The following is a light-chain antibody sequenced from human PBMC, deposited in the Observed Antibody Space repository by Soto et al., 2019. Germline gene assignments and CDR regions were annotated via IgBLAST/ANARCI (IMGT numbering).Light chain of an antibody. Sequence: DIQMPQSPSSLSASVGDRVTITCRASQGISNYLAWSQQKPGKVPKLLIYAASTLQSGVPSRFSGSGSGTDFTLTISSLHPEDVATHYCQKYNGALTFGGGTKVEIK. CDR3: QKYNGALT. CDR2: AAS. CDR1: QGISNY. V-gene: IGKV1-27*01. J-gene: IGKJ4*01.